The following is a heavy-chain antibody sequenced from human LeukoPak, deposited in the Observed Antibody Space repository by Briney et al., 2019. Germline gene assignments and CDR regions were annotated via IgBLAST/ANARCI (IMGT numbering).Heavy chain of an antibody. CDR1: GFDFGAYE. CDR2: INWNGGST. CDR3: AAGDRNGWYFDY. V-gene: IGHV3-20*04. J-gene: IGHJ4*02. D-gene: IGHD6-19*01. Sequence: PGGSLRLSCAASGFDFGAYEMNWVRQAPGKGLEWVSGINWNGGSTGYADSVKGRFTISRDNAKNSLYLQMNSLRAEDTALYYCAAGDRNGWYFDYWGQGTLVTVSS.